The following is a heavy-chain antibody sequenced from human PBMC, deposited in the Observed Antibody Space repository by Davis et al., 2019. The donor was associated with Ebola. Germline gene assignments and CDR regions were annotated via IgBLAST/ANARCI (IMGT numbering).Heavy chain of an antibody. Sequence: PSETLSLTCAVYGGSFSGYYWSWIRQPPGKGLEWIGEINHSGSTNYNPSLKSRVTISVDTSKNQFSLKLSSVTAADTAVYYCARGKTVVKVIFDYWGQGTLVTVSS. CDR2: INHSGST. J-gene: IGHJ4*02. D-gene: IGHD4-23*01. CDR3: ARGKTVVKVIFDY. V-gene: IGHV4-34*01. CDR1: GGSFSGYY.